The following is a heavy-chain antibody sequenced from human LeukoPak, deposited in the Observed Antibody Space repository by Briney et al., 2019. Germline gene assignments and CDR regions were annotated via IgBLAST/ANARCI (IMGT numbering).Heavy chain of an antibody. J-gene: IGHJ4*02. CDR1: GFTFTNYW. CDR2: IREDGGDI. V-gene: IGHV3-7*03. CDR3: AKVEATMVQGVIIPPYYFDY. Sequence: PGGSLRLSCAASGFTFTNYWMSWVRQAPGKGLEWVAMIREDGGDIYYVGSVKGRFTISRDNSKNTLYLQMNSLRAEDTAVYYCAKVEATMVQGVIIPPYYFDYWGQGTLVTVSS. D-gene: IGHD3-10*01.